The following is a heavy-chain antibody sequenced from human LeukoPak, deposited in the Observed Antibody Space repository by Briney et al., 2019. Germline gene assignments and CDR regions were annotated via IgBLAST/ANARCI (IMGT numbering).Heavy chain of an antibody. CDR3: ARDLDYDSSGYLDAFDI. D-gene: IGHD3-22*01. Sequence: GGSLRLSCAASGFTFSSYAMSWVRQAPGKGLEWVSFIYSDNTHYSDSVKGRFTISRDNSKNTLYLQMNSLRAEDTAVYYCARDLDYDSSGYLDAFDIWGQGTMVTVSS. CDR2: IYSDNT. V-gene: IGHV3-23*03. J-gene: IGHJ3*02. CDR1: GFTFSSYA.